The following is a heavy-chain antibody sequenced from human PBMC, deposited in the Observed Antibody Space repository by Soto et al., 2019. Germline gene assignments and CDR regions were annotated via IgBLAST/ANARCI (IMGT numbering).Heavy chain of an antibody. CDR3: ARYCSGGSCTGSRYYYGMDV. D-gene: IGHD2-15*01. CDR1: GGTFSSYT. Sequence: QVQLVQSGAEVKKPGSSVKVSCKASGGTFSSYTISWVRQAPGQGLEWMGRIIPILGIANYAQKFQGRVTITADKSTSTXYXXLSSLRSEDTAVYYCARYCSGGSCTGSRYYYGMDVWGQGTTVTVSS. CDR2: IIPILGIA. J-gene: IGHJ6*02. V-gene: IGHV1-69*02.